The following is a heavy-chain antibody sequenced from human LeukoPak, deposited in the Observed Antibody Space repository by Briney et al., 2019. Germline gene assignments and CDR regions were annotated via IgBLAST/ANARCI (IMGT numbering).Heavy chain of an antibody. CDR2: ISAYNGNT. CDR3: ARAYRSTMVRGAKSYFDY. CDR1: GYTFTSYG. D-gene: IGHD3-10*01. V-gene: IGHV1-18*04. J-gene: IGHJ4*02. Sequence: GALVKVSCKASGYTFTSYGISWVRQAPGQGLEWMGWISAYNGNTNYAQKLQGRVTMTTDTSTSTAYMGLRSLRSDDTAVYYCARAYRSTMVRGAKSYFDYWGQGTLVTVSS.